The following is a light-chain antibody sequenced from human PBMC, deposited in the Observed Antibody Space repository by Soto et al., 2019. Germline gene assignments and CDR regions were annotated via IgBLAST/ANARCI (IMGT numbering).Light chain of an antibody. J-gene: IGLJ1*01. CDR3: SSHTSGSIRV. V-gene: IGLV2-14*01. CDR1: SSDVGGYDY. Sequence: QSALTQPASVSGSPGQSIAISCTGTSSDVGGYDYVSWYQQQPDKAPKLMIYEVTKRPSGVSNRFSGSKSGNTASLTISGLQAEDEADYYCSSHTSGSIRVFGTGTKVTVL. CDR2: EVT.